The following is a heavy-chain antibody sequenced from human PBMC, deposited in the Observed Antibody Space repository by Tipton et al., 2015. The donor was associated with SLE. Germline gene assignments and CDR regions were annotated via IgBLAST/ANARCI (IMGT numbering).Heavy chain of an antibody. CDR2: INYSGST. CDR3: ARGLYGDEPGY. D-gene: IGHD4-17*01. CDR1: GGSFSGYY. J-gene: IGHJ4*02. Sequence: TLSLTCAVYGGSFSGYYCSWIRQPPGKGLEWIGEINYSGSTNYKPSLKSRVTISVDTTKNQFSLKLTSLTAADTAVYYCARGLYGDEPGYWGQGTLVTVSS. V-gene: IGHV4-34*01.